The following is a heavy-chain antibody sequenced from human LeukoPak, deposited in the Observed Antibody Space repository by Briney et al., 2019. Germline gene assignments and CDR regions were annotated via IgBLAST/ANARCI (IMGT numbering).Heavy chain of an antibody. V-gene: IGHV3-11*04. D-gene: IGHD2-2*02. J-gene: IGHJ4*02. CDR3: ARVIPYTAGY. Sequence: GGSLRLSCAASGFTFSDYYMSYISSSGSTMYYADSVKGRFTISRDNAKSSLYLQMSSLRAEDTAVYYCARVIPYTAGYWGQGTLVTVSS. CDR1: GFTFSDYY. CDR2: ISSSGSTM.